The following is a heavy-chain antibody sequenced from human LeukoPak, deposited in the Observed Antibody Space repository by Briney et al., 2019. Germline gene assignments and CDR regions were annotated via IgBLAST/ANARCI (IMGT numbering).Heavy chain of an antibody. J-gene: IGHJ4*02. CDR2: IYYSGST. CDR1: GGSISSSSYY. V-gene: IGHV4-39*01. Sequence: PSETLSLTCTVSGGSISSSSYYWGWIRQPPGKGLEWIGSIYYSGSTYYNPSLKSRVTISVDTSKNQFSPKLSSVTAADTAVYYCARHQLYSSGWYPPANYFDYWGQGTLVTVSS. D-gene: IGHD6-19*01. CDR3: ARHQLYSSGWYPPANYFDY.